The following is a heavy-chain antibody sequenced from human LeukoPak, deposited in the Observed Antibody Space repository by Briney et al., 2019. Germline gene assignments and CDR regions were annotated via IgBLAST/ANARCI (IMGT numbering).Heavy chain of an antibody. Sequence: GGSLRLSCVVSGSTVSSNYMSWVRQAPGKGLEWVSVIYSGGNTFYADSVKGRFSISRDNSKNTLFLQMNSLRAEDTAVYYCASPPGGGGNYYFDYWGQGTLVTVSS. CDR2: IYSGGNT. CDR3: ASPPGGGGNYYFDY. J-gene: IGHJ4*02. D-gene: IGHD2-15*01. CDR1: GSTVSSNY. V-gene: IGHV3-66*01.